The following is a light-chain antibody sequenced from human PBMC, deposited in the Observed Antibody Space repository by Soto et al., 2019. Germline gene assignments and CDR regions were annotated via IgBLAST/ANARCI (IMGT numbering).Light chain of an antibody. CDR1: SSDVGGYNY. Sequence: QSALTQPACVSGSPGQSITISCTGTSSDVGGYNYVSWYQQHPGKAPKLMIYDVSNRPSGVSNRFSGSKSGNTASLTISGLQAEDEADYYCNSYTSGTTLVFGTGTKVTVL. V-gene: IGLV2-14*03. J-gene: IGLJ1*01. CDR3: NSYTSGTTLV. CDR2: DVS.